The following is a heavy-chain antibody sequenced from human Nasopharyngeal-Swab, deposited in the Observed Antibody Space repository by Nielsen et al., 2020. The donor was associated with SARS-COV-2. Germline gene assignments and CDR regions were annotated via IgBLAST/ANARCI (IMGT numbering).Heavy chain of an antibody. CDR1: GFTFSSYS. CDR3: ARGGYGDLLFLFDY. D-gene: IGHD4-17*01. V-gene: IGHV3-21*01. CDR2: ISSSSSYI. Sequence: LSLTCAASGFTFSSYSMNWVRQAPGKGLEWVSSISSSSSYIYYADSVKGRFTISRDNAKNSLYLQMNSLRAEDTAVYYCARGGYGDLLFLFDYWGQGTLVTVSS. J-gene: IGHJ4*02.